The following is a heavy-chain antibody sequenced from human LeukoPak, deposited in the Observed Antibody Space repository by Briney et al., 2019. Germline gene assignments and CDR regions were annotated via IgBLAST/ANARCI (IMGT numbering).Heavy chain of an antibody. CDR3: ARGDTMVRGDIDYFDY. CDR1: GYTFTSYY. Sequence: ASVKVSCKASGYTFTSYYMHWVRQAPGQGLEWMGIINPSGGSTSYAQKFQGRVTMTRDMSTSTVYMELSSLRSEDTAVYYCARGDTMVRGDIDYFDYWGQGTLVTVSS. V-gene: IGHV1-46*01. CDR2: INPSGGST. D-gene: IGHD3-10*01. J-gene: IGHJ4*02.